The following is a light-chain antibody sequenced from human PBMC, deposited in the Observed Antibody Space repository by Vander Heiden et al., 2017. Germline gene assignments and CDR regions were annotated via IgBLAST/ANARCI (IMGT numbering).Light chain of an antibody. CDR1: QSVSSSY. CDR2: GAS. J-gene: IGKJ4*01. Sequence: EIVLTQSPGTLSLSPGERATLSCRASQSVSSSYLAWYQQKPGQAPRLLIYGASSRATGIPDRFSGSGSGTDFTLTISRLEPEDFAVYYCQQDGSSSSFGGGTKVEIK. CDR3: QQDGSSSS. V-gene: IGKV3-20*01.